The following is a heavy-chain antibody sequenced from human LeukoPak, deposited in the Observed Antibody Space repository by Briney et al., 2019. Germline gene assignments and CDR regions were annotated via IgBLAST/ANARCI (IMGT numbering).Heavy chain of an antibody. CDR3: AKEHHYGSGSYYGMDV. CDR2: ISWNSGSI. D-gene: IGHD3-10*01. CDR1: GFTFDDYA. J-gene: IGHJ6*02. V-gene: IGHV3-9*01. Sequence: GRSLRLSCAASGFTFDDYATHWVRQAPGKGLEWVPGISWNSGSIGYADSVKGRFTISRDNAKNSLYLQMNSLRAEDTALYYCAKEHHYGSGSYYGMDVWGQGTTVTVSS.